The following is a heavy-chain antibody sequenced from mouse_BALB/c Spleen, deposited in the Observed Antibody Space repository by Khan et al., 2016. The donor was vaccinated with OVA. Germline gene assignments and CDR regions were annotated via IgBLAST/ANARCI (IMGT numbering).Heavy chain of an antibody. D-gene: IGHD1-2*01. V-gene: IGHV1-77*01. Sequence: QVRLQQSGAELARPGASVKLSCKAPGYTFSDYYINWVKQRTGQGLEWIGEISPGSGDTYYTEKFKGKATLTADKSSSTAYMQLSSLTSEASAVSFCARRNYFGYTFAYWGQGTLVTDSA. J-gene: IGHJ3*01. CDR2: ISPGSGDT. CDR3: ARRNYFGYTFAY. CDR1: GYTFSDYY.